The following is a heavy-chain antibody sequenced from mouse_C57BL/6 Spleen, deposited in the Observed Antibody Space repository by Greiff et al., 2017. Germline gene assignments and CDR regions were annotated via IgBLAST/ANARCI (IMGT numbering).Heavy chain of an antibody. CDR2: ISDGGSYT. CDR3: ARDLGDGNYVFDY. CDR1: GFTFSSYA. D-gene: IGHD2-1*01. V-gene: IGHV5-4*01. J-gene: IGHJ2*01. Sequence: EVKLVESGGGLVKPGGSLKLSCAASGFTFSSYAMSWVRQTPEKRLEWVATISDGGSYTYYPDNVKGRFTISRDNAKNNRYLQMSHLKSEDTAMYYCARDLGDGNYVFDYWGQGTTLTVSS.